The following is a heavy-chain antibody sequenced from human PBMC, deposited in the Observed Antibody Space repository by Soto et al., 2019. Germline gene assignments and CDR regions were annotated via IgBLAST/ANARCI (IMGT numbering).Heavy chain of an antibody. Sequence: AETLSLTCNVSNGSFSYYDWSWIRQPPGKELEWIGNIYYRGTTNYNPSLQGRVTMSIDTSKNQFSLMLTSVTAADTAVYYCTRVATAVPSWGRGVLVTVSS. CDR1: NGSFSYYD. CDR3: TRVATAVPS. V-gene: IGHV4-59*12. CDR2: IYYRGTT. J-gene: IGHJ5*02. D-gene: IGHD5-18*01.